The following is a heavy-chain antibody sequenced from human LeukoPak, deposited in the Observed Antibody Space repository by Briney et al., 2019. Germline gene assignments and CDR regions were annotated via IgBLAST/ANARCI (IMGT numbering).Heavy chain of an antibody. CDR2: INHSGST. V-gene: IGHV4-34*01. D-gene: IGHD2-15*01. Sequence: SETLSLTCAVYGGSFSGYYWSWIRQPPGKGLEWIGAINHSGSTNYNPSLKSRVTISVDTFTNQFSLKLSSVTAADTAVYYCARGRIRACSGGSCYPNWFDPWGQGTLVTVSS. J-gene: IGHJ5*02. CDR1: GGSFSGYY. CDR3: ARGRIRACSGGSCYPNWFDP.